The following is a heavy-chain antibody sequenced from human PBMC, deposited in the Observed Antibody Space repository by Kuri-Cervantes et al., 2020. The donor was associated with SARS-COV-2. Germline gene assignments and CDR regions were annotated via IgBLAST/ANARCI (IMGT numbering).Heavy chain of an antibody. V-gene: IGHV1-69*13. CDR3: ARGRVAGSHLSFYY. D-gene: IGHD6-19*01. CDR1: GDAFSSYA. J-gene: IGHJ4*02. Sequence: AVKVTCKAPGDAFSSYAISWVRQAPGQGLEWMGGIIPIFGTANYAQKFQGRVTITADESTSTAYMELSSLRSEDTAVYYCARGRVAGSHLSFYYWGQGPLVTVSS. CDR2: IIPIFGTA.